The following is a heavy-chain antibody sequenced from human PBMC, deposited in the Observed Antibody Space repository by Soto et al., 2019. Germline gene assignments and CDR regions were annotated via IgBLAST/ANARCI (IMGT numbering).Heavy chain of an antibody. CDR2: IRSKANSYAT. J-gene: IGHJ4*02. D-gene: IGHD6-6*01. CDR1: GFTFSGSA. CDR3: TRHPPTDSSSPVDY. Sequence: QPGGSLRLSCAASGFTFSGSAMHWVRQASGKGLEWVGRIRSKANSYATAYAASVKGRFTISRDDSKNTAYLQMNSLKTEDTAVYYCTRHPPTDSSSPVDYWGQGTLVTVSS. V-gene: IGHV3-73*01.